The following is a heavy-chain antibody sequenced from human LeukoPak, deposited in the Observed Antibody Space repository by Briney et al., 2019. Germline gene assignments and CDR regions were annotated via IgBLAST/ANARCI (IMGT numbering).Heavy chain of an antibody. CDR1: VVSIKSYH. CDR3: ARGSSSFDP. CDR2: IYTSGST. V-gene: IGHV4-4*07. Sequence: SETVPLTCSVSVVSIKSYHLTWLRPPAGKGLEWIGRIYTSGSTNYNPSLKSRVTMSVDTSKNQFSLRLSSVTAADTAVYYCARGSSSFDPWGQGTLVTVSS. J-gene: IGHJ5*02.